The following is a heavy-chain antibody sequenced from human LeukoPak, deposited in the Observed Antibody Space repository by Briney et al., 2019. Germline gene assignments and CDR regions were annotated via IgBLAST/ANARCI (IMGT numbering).Heavy chain of an antibody. J-gene: IGHJ6*03. V-gene: IGHV4-59*01. CDR3: ASYGSSFHRYYYYMDV. CDR2: IYYSGST. CDR1: GGSISSYY. D-gene: IGHD6-13*01. Sequence: SETLSLTCIVSGGSISSYYWSWIRQPPGKGLEWIGYIYYSGSTNYNPSLKSRVTISVDTSKNQFSLKLSSVTAADTAVYYCASYGSSFHRYYYYMDVWGKGTTVTVSS.